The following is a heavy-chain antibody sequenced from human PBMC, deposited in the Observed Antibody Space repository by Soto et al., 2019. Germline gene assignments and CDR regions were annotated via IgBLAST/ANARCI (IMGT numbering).Heavy chain of an antibody. CDR2: IKQDGSEE. CDR1: GFTFSRYL. CDR3: ARDVLYYYDSSGYYQGPDYYGMDV. J-gene: IGHJ6*02. V-gene: IGHV3-7*05. D-gene: IGHD3-22*01. Sequence: AGTLRLSCAASGFTFSRYLMRWVRQAQGKGLEWVANIKQDGSEEYYVDSVKGRFTISRDNAKNSLYLQMNSLRAEDTAVYYCARDVLYYYDSSGYYQGPDYYGMDVWGQGTTVTVSS.